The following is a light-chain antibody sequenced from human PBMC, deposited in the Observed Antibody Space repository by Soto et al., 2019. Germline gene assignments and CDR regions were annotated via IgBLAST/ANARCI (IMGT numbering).Light chain of an antibody. V-gene: IGKV1-5*01. CDR2: DAT. Sequence: IQITQFLPTLSDTLVDRAPTTSGPMQSISRWLAWYQQKPGKASKLLIHDATILESGVPSRFSGSGSGTELTLTISSLQPDDSAAYYCQQYNSYPWTFGQGTKVDIK. CDR3: QQYNSYPWT. J-gene: IGKJ1*01. CDR1: QSISRW.